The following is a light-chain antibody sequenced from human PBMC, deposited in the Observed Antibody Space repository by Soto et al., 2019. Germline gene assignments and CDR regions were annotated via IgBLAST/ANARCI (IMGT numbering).Light chain of an antibody. V-gene: IGKV2D-29*01. J-gene: IGKJ1*01. CDR2: EVS. Sequence: DIVMTQTPLSLSVTPGQPASISCTSSQSLLHSDGKTYLYWYLQKPGQPPQLLIYEVSNRFSGVPDRFSGSGSGTDFTLTISSLQPDDFATYYCQQYNSYPWTFGQGTKVDIK. CDR1: QSLLHSDGKTY. CDR3: QQYNSYPWT.